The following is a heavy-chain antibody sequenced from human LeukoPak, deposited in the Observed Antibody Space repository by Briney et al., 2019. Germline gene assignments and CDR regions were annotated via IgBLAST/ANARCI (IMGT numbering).Heavy chain of an antibody. Sequence: GGSLRLSCAASGFTFIDHAMTWVCQAPGKGLEWVSAISGSGISTYYADSVKGRFTISRDSSKNTLYLQMNSLRVEDTAVYYCAKSPINVIELDAFDIWGQGTMVTVSS. J-gene: IGHJ3*02. D-gene: IGHD3-22*01. CDR2: ISGSGIST. CDR3: AKSPINVIELDAFDI. V-gene: IGHV3-23*01. CDR1: GFTFIDHA.